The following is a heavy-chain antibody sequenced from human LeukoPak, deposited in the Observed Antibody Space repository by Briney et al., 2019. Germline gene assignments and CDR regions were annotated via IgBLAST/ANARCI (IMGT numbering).Heavy chain of an antibody. CDR1: GGSLSSYY. CDR2: IYDSGST. CDR3: AVLGTGLYLFDY. J-gene: IGHJ4*02. D-gene: IGHD2-8*01. V-gene: IGHV4-59*01. Sequence: SETLSLTCTVSGGSLSSYYWSSIRQPPGKGLEWIGYIYDSGSTNYNPSLKSRVTLSVDMTNNQFSLTLHSVTTADRAVYCCAVLGTGLYLFDYWGQGTLVAVSS.